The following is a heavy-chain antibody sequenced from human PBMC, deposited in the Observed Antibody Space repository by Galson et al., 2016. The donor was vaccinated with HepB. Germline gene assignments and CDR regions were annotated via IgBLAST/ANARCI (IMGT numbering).Heavy chain of an antibody. CDR3: ARGGDYSLVGPGNPIDY. V-gene: IGHV3-33*01. D-gene: IGHD2-8*02. CDR2: IWYDGNKK. Sequence: SLRLSCAASGFTFNTYAMHWVRQAPGKGLEWVAIIWYDGNKKFYGDSVKGRFTISRDNSKNTLYLQMNNLRPEDTAVYFCARGGDYSLVGPGNPIDYWGQGTLVTVSS. J-gene: IGHJ4*02. CDR1: GFTFNTYA.